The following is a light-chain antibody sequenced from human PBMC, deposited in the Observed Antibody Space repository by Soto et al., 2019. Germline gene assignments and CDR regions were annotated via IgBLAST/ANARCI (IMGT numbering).Light chain of an antibody. J-gene: IGLJ1*01. CDR1: SSDVGGYNY. CDR3: SSYTSSSTYV. CDR2: DVS. V-gene: IGLV2-14*01. Sequence: XSVLTQPASVSGSPGQSIAISCTGTSSDVGGYNYVSWYQRHPGKAPKLIVYDVSNRPSGVSDRFSGSKSGKTASLTISGLQAEDEADYYCSSYTSSSTYVFGTGNKVTVL.